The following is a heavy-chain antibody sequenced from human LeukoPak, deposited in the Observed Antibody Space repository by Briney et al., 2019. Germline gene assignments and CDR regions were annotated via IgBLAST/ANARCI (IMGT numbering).Heavy chain of an antibody. J-gene: IGHJ5*02. CDR3: ARAKEYGYNYGPGFGFDH. Sequence: PSETLSLTCAVYGGSFSGYYWSWVRQPPGKGREWVGEINHSGSTNYGPSLKSRVTISVDTSKKQISLKLSSVTAADTAVYYCARAKEYGYNYGPGFGFDHWGQGTLVTVSS. V-gene: IGHV4-34*01. CDR2: INHSGST. CDR1: GGSFSGYY. D-gene: IGHD5-18*01.